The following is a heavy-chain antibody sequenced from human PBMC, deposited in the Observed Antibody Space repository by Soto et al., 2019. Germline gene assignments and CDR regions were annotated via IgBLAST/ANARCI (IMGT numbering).Heavy chain of an antibody. CDR2: IDYSGST. D-gene: IGHD4-17*01. CDR3: AKDGWSIGNWHSLDYGDYVNYYYYMDV. CDR1: GDSISSSGYY. Sequence: SETLSLTCTVSGDSISSSGYYWAWIRQPPGKGLEWIGNIDYSGSTYYNPSLKSRVAFSVDTSKNQFSLKVTSVTAADTAVYYCAKDGWSIGNWHSLDYGDYVNYYYYMDVWGKGTTVTVSS. V-gene: IGHV4-39*02. J-gene: IGHJ6*03.